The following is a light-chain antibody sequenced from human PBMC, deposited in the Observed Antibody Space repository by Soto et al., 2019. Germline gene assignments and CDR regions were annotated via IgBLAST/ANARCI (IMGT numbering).Light chain of an antibody. V-gene: IGLV2-14*01. J-gene: IGLJ1*01. Sequence: LTQPASVSGSPGQSITISCTGTSSDVGGYNYASWYQQHPGKAPKLMIYDVSNRPSGVSNRFSGSKSGNTASLTISGLQAEDEADYYCSSYTSSSPYVFGTGTKVTVL. CDR2: DVS. CDR3: SSYTSSSPYV. CDR1: SSDVGGYNY.